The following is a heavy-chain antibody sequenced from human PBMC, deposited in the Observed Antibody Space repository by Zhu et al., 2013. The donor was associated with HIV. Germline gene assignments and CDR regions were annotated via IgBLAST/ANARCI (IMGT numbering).Heavy chain of an antibody. CDR3: ARDRWGXRYFYYYYYYMDV. CDR1: GYTFTSYG. Sequence: QVQLVQSGAEVKKPGASVKVSCKASGYTFTSYGISWVRQAPGQGLEWMGWISAYNGNTNYAQKLQGRVTMTTDTSTSTAYMELRSLRSDDTAVYYCARDRWGXRYFYYYYYYMDVVGTKGPRSTVSS. CDR2: ISAYNGNT. V-gene: IGHV1-18*01. J-gene: IGHJ6*03. D-gene: IGHD3-16*01.